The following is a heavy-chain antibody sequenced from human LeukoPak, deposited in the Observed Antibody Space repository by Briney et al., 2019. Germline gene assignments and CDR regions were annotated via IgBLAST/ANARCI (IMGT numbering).Heavy chain of an antibody. V-gene: IGHV4-4*07. D-gene: IGHD6-13*01. CDR2: IYTSGST. Sequence: SETLSLTCAVYGGSFSGYYWSWIRQPAGKGLEWIGRIYTSGSTNYNPSLKSRVTMSVDTSKNQFSLKLSSVTAADTAVYYCARDGSSSFIGPFDAFDIWGQGTMVTVSS. J-gene: IGHJ3*02. CDR3: ARDGSSSFIGPFDAFDI. CDR1: GGSFSGYY.